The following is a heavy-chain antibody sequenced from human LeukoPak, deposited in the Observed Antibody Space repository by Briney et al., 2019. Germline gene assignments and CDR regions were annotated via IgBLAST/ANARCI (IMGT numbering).Heavy chain of an antibody. CDR2: IKQDGSEK. Sequence: GGSLRLSCAASGFTFSSYWMSWVRQAPGKGLEWVANIKQDGSEKYYVDSVKGRLTISRDNAKNSLYLQMNSLRAEDTAVYYCARDDCSGGSCYSLRYYYYYMDVWGKGTTVTVSS. J-gene: IGHJ6*03. CDR1: GFTFSSYW. CDR3: ARDDCSGGSCYSLRYYYYYMDV. V-gene: IGHV3-7*01. D-gene: IGHD2-15*01.